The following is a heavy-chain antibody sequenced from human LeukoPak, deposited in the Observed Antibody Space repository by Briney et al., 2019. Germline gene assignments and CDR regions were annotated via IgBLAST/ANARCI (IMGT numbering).Heavy chain of an antibody. D-gene: IGHD6-13*01. CDR2: TYYRSKWYN. CDR3: ASSMNSYSSSWYYFDY. J-gene: IGHJ4*02. V-gene: IGHV6-1*01. CDR1: GDSVSSNSAA. Sequence: SQTLSLTCAISGDSVSSNSAAWNWIRQSPSRGLEWLGRTYYRSKWYNDYAVSVKSRITINPDTSKNQFSLQLNSVTPEVTAVYYCASSMNSYSSSWYYFDYWGQGTLVTVSS.